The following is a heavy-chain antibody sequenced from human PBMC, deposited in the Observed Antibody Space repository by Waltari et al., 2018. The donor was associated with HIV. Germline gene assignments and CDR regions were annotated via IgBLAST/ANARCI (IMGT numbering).Heavy chain of an antibody. D-gene: IGHD3-22*01. V-gene: IGHV3-53*01. CDR2: IYPDDTT. CDR1: NSSISAKH. Sequence: EVLLAESGGGLIQPGGSLGISCTASNSSISAKHVTWIRQAPGVSLEWVAVIYPDDTTHYADSVSGRFTISRAKSRTKVFLLMNSLFVDDTATYFCATGVRYYGPWGQGTRVTVSS. J-gene: IGHJ5*02. CDR3: ATGVRYYGP.